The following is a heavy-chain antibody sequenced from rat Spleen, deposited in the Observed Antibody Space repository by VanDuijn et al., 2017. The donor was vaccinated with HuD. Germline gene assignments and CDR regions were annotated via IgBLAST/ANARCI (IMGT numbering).Heavy chain of an antibody. CDR2: ISSDGGRN. CDR1: GFTFSNYD. Sequence: EVQLVESGGGLVRPGRSLKLSCAASGFTFSNYDMAWVRQAPTKGLEWIATISSDGGRNFYRDSVKGRFTVSRDNAKSTLYLQMDSLRSEDTATYYCASGGSRFAYWGQGTLVTVSS. V-gene: IGHV5-25*01. J-gene: IGHJ3*01. D-gene: IGHD5-1*01. CDR3: ASGGSRFAY.